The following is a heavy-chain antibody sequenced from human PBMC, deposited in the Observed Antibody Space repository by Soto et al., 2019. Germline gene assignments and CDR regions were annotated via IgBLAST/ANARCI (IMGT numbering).Heavy chain of an antibody. V-gene: IGHV4-31*03. D-gene: IGHD2-15*01. CDR2: IYYSGST. Sequence: SETLSLTCTFSCGSIISGGYYWSWIRQHPGKGLEWIGYIYYSGSTYYNPSLKSRVTISVDTSKNQFSLKLSSVTAADTAVYYCARASYHCSGGSCYLFDYWGQGTLVTVSS. J-gene: IGHJ4*02. CDR3: ARASYHCSGGSCYLFDY. CDR1: CGSIISGGYY.